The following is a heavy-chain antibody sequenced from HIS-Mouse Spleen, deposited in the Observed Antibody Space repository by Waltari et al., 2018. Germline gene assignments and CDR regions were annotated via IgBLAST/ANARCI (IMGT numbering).Heavy chain of an antibody. D-gene: IGHD6-19*01. CDR1: GGTFSSYA. V-gene: IGHV1-69*04. J-gene: IGHJ4*02. Sequence: QVQLVQSGAEVKKPGSSVKVSCKASGGTFSSYAISWVRQAPGQGLEWMGRIIPLLGIANYEQKFQGRVTITADKSTSTAYMELSSLRSEDTAVYYCARDLAWAAVAGDYWGQGTLVTVSS. CDR3: ARDLAWAAVAGDY. CDR2: IIPLLGIA.